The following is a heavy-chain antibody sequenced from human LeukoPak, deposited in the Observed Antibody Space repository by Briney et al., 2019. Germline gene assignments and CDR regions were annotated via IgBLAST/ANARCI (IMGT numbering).Heavy chain of an antibody. CDR3: ASINYDYVWGSLQSDVDY. CDR1: GFTFSRYW. J-gene: IGHJ4*02. V-gene: IGHV3-74*01. D-gene: IGHD3-16*01. CDR2: INSDGSST. Sequence: PGGSLRLSCAASGFTFSRYWMHWVRQAPGKGLMWVSRINSDGSSTSYADSVKGRFTISRDNAKNTLYLQMNSLRAEDTAVYYCASINYDYVWGSLQSDVDYWGQGTLVTVSS.